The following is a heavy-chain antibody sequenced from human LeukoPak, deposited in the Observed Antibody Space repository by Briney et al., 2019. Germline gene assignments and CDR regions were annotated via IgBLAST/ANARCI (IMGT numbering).Heavy chain of an antibody. V-gene: IGHV3-7*02. D-gene: IGHD3-10*01. Sequence: GGSLRLSCAASGFTFSNYWMSWVRQAPGKGLEWVANVMQVGGEKYYVDSVKGRFTISRDSVKNLVYLQMNSLRDDGTAVYYCDYRGTWGQGTLVTVSS. CDR3: DYRGT. CDR2: VMQVGGEK. CDR1: GFTFSNYW. J-gene: IGHJ5*02.